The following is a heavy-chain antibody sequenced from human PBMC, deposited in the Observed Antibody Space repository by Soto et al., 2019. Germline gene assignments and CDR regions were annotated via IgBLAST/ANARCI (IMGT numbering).Heavy chain of an antibody. D-gene: IGHD6-6*01. V-gene: IGHV4-30-4*01. Sequence: SETLSLTCTVSGGSISSGDCYWSWIRQPPGKGLEWIGYIYYSGSTYYNPSLKSRVTISVDTSKNQFSLKLSSVTAADTAVYYCAREYVEYSSSSGFDYWGQGTLVTVSS. CDR1: GGSISSGDCY. J-gene: IGHJ4*02. CDR2: IYYSGST. CDR3: AREYVEYSSSSGFDY.